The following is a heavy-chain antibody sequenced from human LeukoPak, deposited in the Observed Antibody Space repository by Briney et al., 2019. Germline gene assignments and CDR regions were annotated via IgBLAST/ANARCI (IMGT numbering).Heavy chain of an antibody. D-gene: IGHD3-3*01. J-gene: IGHJ4*02. V-gene: IGHV1-18*03. CDR2: ISAYNGDT. Sequence: ASVTVSFTASGYTFTICGISWVRQAPGQGLEWMGWISAYNGDTNYAQKLQGRVTMTTDTSTSTAYMELRSLRSDDMAVYYCARDSSSPQGYYDFWSGYHPPFDYWGQGTLVTVSS. CDR1: GYTFTICG. CDR3: ARDSSSPQGYYDFWSGYHPPFDY.